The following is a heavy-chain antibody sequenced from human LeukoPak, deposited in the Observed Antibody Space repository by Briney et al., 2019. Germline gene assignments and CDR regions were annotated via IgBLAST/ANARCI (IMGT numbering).Heavy chain of an antibody. D-gene: IGHD6-6*01. Sequence: SETLSLTCTVSGGSISTSSYFWGWLRQPPGMGLEWIGSIYYSGSTYYNPSLASRVTISVDTSKNQFSLKLSSVTAADTAVYYCARQPLEYSSSAFDYWGQGTLVTVSS. CDR1: GGSISTSSYF. CDR3: ARQPLEYSSSAFDY. V-gene: IGHV4-39*01. CDR2: IYYSGST. J-gene: IGHJ4*02.